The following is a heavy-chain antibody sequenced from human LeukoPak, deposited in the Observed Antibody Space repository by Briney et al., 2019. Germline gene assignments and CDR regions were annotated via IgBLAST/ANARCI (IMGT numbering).Heavy chain of an antibody. CDR3: ARGIRLDCTSINCFFAY. V-gene: IGHV3-23*01. CDR2: IGGGGTTT. CDR1: GFTFNNYA. D-gene: IGHD2-2*01. Sequence: AGGSLRLSCAASGFTFNNYAMSWVRQAPGKGLEWVSGIGGGGTTTFYADSVRGRFTISRDNSKSTLYLQMNSLRVEDTAVYYCARGIRLDCTSINCFFAYWGQGTLVTVSS. J-gene: IGHJ4*02.